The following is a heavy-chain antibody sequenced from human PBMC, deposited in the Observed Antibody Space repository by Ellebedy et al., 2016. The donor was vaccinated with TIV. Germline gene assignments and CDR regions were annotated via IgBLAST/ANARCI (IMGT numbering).Heavy chain of an antibody. D-gene: IGHD1-26*01. CDR2: IWYDGSNK. V-gene: IGHV3-33*01. J-gene: IGHJ4*02. CDR3: ARPSGSYYDFDY. CDR1: GFTFSSYG. Sequence: GESLKISCAASGFTFSSYGMHWVRQAPGKGLEWVAVIWYDGSNKYYADSVKGRFTISRDNSKNTLYLQMNSLRAEDTAVYYCARPSGSYYDFDYWGQGTLVTVSS.